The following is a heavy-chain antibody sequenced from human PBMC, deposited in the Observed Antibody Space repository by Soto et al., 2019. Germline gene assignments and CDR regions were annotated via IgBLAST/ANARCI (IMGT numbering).Heavy chain of an antibody. J-gene: IGHJ6*02. Sequence: GESLKISCKGSGYSFTSYWIGWVRQMPGKGLEWMGIIYPGDSDTRYSPSFQGQVTISADKSISTAYLQWSSLKASDTAMYYCARHHQLAVADNYYGMDVWGQGTTVTVSS. D-gene: IGHD6-19*01. V-gene: IGHV5-51*01. CDR1: GYSFTSYW. CDR3: ARHHQLAVADNYYGMDV. CDR2: IYPGDSDT.